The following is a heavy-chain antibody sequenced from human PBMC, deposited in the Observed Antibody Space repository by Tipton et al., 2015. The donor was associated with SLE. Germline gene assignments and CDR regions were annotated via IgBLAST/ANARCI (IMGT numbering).Heavy chain of an antibody. V-gene: IGHV4-59*01. J-gene: IGHJ3*02. Sequence: TLSLTCTVSGGSISSYYWSWIRQPPGRGLEWIGYIYYSGSTNYNPSLKSRVTISVDTSKNQFSLKLSSVTAADTAAYYCARAEGSWDAFDIWGQGTMVNVSS. CDR3: ARAEGSWDAFDI. CDR1: GGSISSYY. CDR2: IYYSGST. D-gene: IGHD2-15*01.